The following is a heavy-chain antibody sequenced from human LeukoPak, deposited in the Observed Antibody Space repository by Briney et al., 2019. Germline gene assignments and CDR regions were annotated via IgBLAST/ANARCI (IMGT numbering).Heavy chain of an antibody. CDR3: ARGSFGESTSKWRESSYYYYYYMDV. J-gene: IGHJ6*03. CDR1: GYATSSGYF. V-gene: IGHV4-38-2*02. D-gene: IGHD3-10*01. Sequence: PSETLSLTCSVSGYATSSGYFWGWIRQPPGKGLEWIGTIYHSGSTYYNPSLKSRVTISVDTSKNQFSLKLSSVTAADTAVYYCARGSFGESTSKWRESSYYYYYYMDVWGKGTTVTISS. CDR2: IYHSGST.